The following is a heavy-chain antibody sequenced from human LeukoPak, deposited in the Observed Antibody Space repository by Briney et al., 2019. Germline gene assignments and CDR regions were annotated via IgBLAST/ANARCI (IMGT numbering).Heavy chain of an antibody. V-gene: IGHV4-39*01. CDR2: IYYSGST. CDR3: ARHPYSSSWYFDY. CDR1: GGSISSSSYY. J-gene: IGHJ4*02. Sequence: SETLPLTCTVSGGSISSSSYYWGWIRQPPGKGLEWIGSIYYSGSTYYNPSLKSRVTISVDTSKNQFSLKLSSVTAADTAVYYCARHPYSSSWYFDYWGQGTLVTVSS. D-gene: IGHD6-13*01.